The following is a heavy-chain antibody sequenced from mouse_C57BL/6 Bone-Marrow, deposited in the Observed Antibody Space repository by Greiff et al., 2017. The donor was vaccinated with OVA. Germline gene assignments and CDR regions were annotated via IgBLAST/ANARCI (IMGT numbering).Heavy chain of an antibody. J-gene: IGHJ1*03. CDR3: ARNPYYYGSSPYWYFDV. V-gene: IGHV2-2*01. CDR2: IWSGGST. Sequence: QVQLKESGPGLVQPSQSLSITCTVSGFSLTSYGVHWVRQSPGKGLEWLGVIWSGGSTDYNAAFISRLSISKDNSKSQVFFKMNSLQADDTAIYYCARNPYYYGSSPYWYFDVWGTGTTVTVSS. CDR1: GFSLTSYG. D-gene: IGHD1-1*01.